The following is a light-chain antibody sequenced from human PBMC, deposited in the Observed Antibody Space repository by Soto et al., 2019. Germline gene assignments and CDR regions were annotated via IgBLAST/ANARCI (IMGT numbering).Light chain of an antibody. J-gene: IGLJ2*01. V-gene: IGLV1-44*01. CDR1: SSNIGSNT. Sequence: QSVLTQPPSASGTPGQRVTISCSGSSSNIGSNTVNWYQQLPGTAPKLLIYSNNQRPPGVPDRFSGSKSGTSASLAISGLQSEDEADYYCAAWDDILNGVVFGGGTKVTVL. CDR2: SNN. CDR3: AAWDDILNGVV.